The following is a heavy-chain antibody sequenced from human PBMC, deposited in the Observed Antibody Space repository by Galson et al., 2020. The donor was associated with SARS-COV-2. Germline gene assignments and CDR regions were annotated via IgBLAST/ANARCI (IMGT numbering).Heavy chain of an antibody. V-gene: IGHV3-21*01. Sequence: GGSLRLSCAASGFTFSSYSMNWVRQAPGKGLEWVSSISRSSSYIYYADSVKGRFTISRDNAKNSLYLQMNSLRAEDTAVYYCAREPLYYDFWSGPEYFQHWGQGTLVTVSS. CDR1: GFTFSSYS. J-gene: IGHJ1*01. CDR3: AREPLYYDFWSGPEYFQH. CDR2: ISRSSSYI. D-gene: IGHD3-3*01.